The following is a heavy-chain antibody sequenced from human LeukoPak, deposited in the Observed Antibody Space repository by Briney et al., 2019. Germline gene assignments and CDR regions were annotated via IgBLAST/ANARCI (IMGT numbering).Heavy chain of an antibody. J-gene: IGHJ4*02. Sequence: GRSLRLSGAASGLTFSSYAMHWVRQAPGKGLEWVAVISYDGSNKYYADSVKGRFTISRDNSKNTLYLQMNSLRAEDTAVYYCARGAYFDYWGQGTLVTVSS. V-gene: IGHV3-30-3*01. CDR3: ARGAYFDY. CDR2: ISYDGSNK. CDR1: GLTFSSYA.